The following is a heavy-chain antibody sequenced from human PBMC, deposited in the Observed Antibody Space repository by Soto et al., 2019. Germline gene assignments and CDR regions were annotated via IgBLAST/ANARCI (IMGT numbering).Heavy chain of an antibody. D-gene: IGHD3-10*01. CDR3: ARAHKMIYGMGPWFDP. CDR2: IYDSGST. V-gene: IGHV4-59*01. Sequence: QVQLQESGPGLVKPSETLSLTCTVSGGSISIYYWSWIRQPPGKGLEWIGYIYDSGSTSYNPSLKSRVAMSADTSKNQFSLKLTSVTAAATAVYYCARAHKMIYGMGPWFDPWGQGTLVTVSS. J-gene: IGHJ5*02. CDR1: GGSISIYY.